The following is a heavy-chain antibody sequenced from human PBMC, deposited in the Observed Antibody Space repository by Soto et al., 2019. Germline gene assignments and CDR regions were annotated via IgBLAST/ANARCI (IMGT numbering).Heavy chain of an antibody. CDR2: IFSNDEK. CDR1: GFSLSNARMG. V-gene: IGHV2-26*01. D-gene: IGHD3-22*01. Sequence: QVTLKESGPVLVKPTETLTLTCTVSGFSLSNARMGVSWIRQPPGKALEWLAHIFSNDEKSYSTSLKSRLTITXXPXKXLVVLTMTNMDPVDTATYYCARSRSYDSSGYYQFDYWGQGTLVTVSS. J-gene: IGHJ4*02. CDR3: ARSRSYDSSGYYQFDY.